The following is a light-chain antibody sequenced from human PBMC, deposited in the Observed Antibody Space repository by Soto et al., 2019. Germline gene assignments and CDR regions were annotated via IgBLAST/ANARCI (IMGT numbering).Light chain of an antibody. J-gene: IGKJ3*01. V-gene: IGKV3-20*01. CDR2: GAS. CDR3: QQYGSSFT. Sequence: EIVLTQSPGTLSLSPGERATLSCRASQSVSSSYLAWYQQKPGQAPRLLIYGASSRATGIPDRFSGSGSGTYFPLTISRLEPEDVAVYYCQQYGSSFTFGPGTKVDIK. CDR1: QSVSSSY.